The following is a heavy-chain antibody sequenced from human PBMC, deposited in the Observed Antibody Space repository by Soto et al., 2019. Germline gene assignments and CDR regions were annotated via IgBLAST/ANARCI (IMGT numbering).Heavy chain of an antibody. D-gene: IGHD3-9*01. CDR3: ASYDILTVYFPQYSFDY. CDR1: GASISSTNYY. J-gene: IGHJ4*02. Sequence: QVQLQESGPGLVEPSETLSITCTVSGASISSTNYYWGWIRQSPGKVLEWIGSVYYSGSTYYNPSLKSRVIMSIDTSKNQFFLKLNSVTAADTAVYYCASYDILTVYFPQYSFDYWGQGTLVTVSS. CDR2: VYYSGST. V-gene: IGHV4-39*01.